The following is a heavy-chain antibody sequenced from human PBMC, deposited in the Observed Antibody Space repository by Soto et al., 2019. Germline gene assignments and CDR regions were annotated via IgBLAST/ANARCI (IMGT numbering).Heavy chain of an antibody. Sequence: SQTLSLTCAISGDSVSNNSTAWNWIRQSPSRGLEWLGRTYYRSKWYNDYAVSVKSRVIINPDTSKNQFSLQLNSVTPEDTAVYSCAQERYGDYGRGTFDIWGKVTMVTASS. CDR3: AQERYGDYGRGTFDI. CDR1: GDSVSNNSTA. V-gene: IGHV6-1*01. CDR2: TYYRSKWYN. D-gene: IGHD4-17*01. J-gene: IGHJ3*02.